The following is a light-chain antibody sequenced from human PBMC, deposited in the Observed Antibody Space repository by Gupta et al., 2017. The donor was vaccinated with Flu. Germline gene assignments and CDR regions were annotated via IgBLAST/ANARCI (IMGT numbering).Light chain of an antibody. J-gene: IGKJ3*01. CDR1: QSLLHSNGYNY. CDR2: LGS. Sequence: DIEMTQSPLSLPVTPGEPASITCRSSQSLLHSNGYNYLDWYLQKPGQSPQLLIYLGSNLASGVPDRFSGSGSGTDFTLKISRVEAEDVGVYYCMQALQTPFTFGPGTKVDIK. V-gene: IGKV2-28*01. CDR3: MQALQTPFT.